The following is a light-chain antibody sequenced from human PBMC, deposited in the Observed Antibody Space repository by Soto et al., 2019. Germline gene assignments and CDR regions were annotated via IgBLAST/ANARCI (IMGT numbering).Light chain of an antibody. Sequence: DIVMTQSPLSLPVTPGEPASNSCTSSQSLLHTNGYNYLDWYLQKPGQSPRLLIYLGSNRASGVPDRFSGSGSGADFTLQISRVEAEDVGIYYCMQTLQTPTFGQGTRLDI. CDR3: MQTLQTPT. CDR2: LGS. CDR1: QSLLHTNGYNY. V-gene: IGKV2-28*01. J-gene: IGKJ5*01.